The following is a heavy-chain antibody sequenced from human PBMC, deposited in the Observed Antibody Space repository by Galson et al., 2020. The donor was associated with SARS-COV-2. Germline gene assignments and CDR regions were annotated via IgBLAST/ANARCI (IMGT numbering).Heavy chain of an antibody. J-gene: IGHJ4*02. Sequence: GESLKISCAASGFTFSNYAMSWVRQAPGKGLEWVSAISDSGGSTYYADSVKGRFTISRDNSRNTLYLQMNSLRAEDTAIYYCAKDPLYFSSPLFDWGQGTLVTVSS. CDR2: ISDSGGST. CDR3: AKDPLYFSSPLFD. D-gene: IGHD6-19*01. CDR1: GFTFSNYA. V-gene: IGHV3-23*01.